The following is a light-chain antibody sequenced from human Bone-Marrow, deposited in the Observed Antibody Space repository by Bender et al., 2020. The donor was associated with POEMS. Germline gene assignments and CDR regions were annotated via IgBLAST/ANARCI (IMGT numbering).Light chain of an antibody. J-gene: IGLJ1*01. V-gene: IGLV2-8*01. CDR2: EVN. CDR1: SSDVGGYNY. Sequence: QSALTQPPSASGSPGQSVTISCTGTSSDVGGYNYVSWYQQHPGKAPKLMIYEVNKRPSGVPDRFSGSKSGNTASLTVSGLQAEDEADYYCSSYADSNNLVFGTGTKVTVL. CDR3: SSYADSNNLV.